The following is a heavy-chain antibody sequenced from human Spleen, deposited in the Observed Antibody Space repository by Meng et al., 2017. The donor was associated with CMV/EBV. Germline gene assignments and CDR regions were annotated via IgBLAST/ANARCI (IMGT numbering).Heavy chain of an antibody. CDR1: GYTFIAYY. Sequence: ASVKVSCKASGYTFIAYYMHWVRQAPGQGLEWMGWISPFNGGTNLAQNFQDRVTMTRDTSIRTAYMELGRLRSDDTAVYYCARGGVVPASYETADIWGQGTMVTVSS. V-gene: IGHV1-2*02. J-gene: IGHJ3*02. CDR2: ISPFNGGT. CDR3: ARGGVVPASYETADI. D-gene: IGHD2-2*01.